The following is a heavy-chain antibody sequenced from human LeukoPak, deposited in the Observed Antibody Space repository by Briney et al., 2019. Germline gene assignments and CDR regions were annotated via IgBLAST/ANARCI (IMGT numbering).Heavy chain of an antibody. J-gene: IGHJ3*02. CDR3: ARGFFYDSSGYYHNAFDI. CDR2: IIPIFGTA. V-gene: IGHV1-69*13. CDR1: GYTFTSYG. D-gene: IGHD3-22*01. Sequence: ASVKVSCKASGYTFTSYGISWVRQAPGQGLEWMGGIIPIFGTANYAQKFQGRVTITADESTSTAYMELSSLRSEDTAVYYCARGFFYDSSGYYHNAFDIWGQGTMVTVSS.